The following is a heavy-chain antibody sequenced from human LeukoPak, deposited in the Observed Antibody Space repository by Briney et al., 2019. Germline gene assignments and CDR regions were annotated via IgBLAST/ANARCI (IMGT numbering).Heavy chain of an antibody. V-gene: IGHV3-23*01. CDR2: IDGSGDDA. Sequence: GGSLRLSCAASGFTFKYYAMTWVRQAPGKGLEWVAAIDGSGDDAYYAESVKGRFTISRDNSQNTLFLQVNSLRAEDTAVYYCARAFRGVQAYWGQGTLVTVSS. CDR1: GFTFKYYA. J-gene: IGHJ4*02. CDR3: ARAFRGVQAY. D-gene: IGHD3-10*01.